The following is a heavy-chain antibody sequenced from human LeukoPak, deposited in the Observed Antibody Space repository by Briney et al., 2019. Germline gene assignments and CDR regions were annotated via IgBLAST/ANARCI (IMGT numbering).Heavy chain of an antibody. J-gene: IGHJ4*02. D-gene: IGHD6-6*01. CDR3: ANWIGSSSRDY. CDR1: GFTVSSNY. Sequence: QPGGSLRLSCAASGFTVSSNYMSWVRQAPGKGLEWVSGINSNGDEIYYADSVRGRFTISRDNSNNALYLQMDSLRAEDTAVYYCANWIGSSSRDYWGQGTLVTVSS. CDR2: INSNGDEI. V-gene: IGHV3-53*01.